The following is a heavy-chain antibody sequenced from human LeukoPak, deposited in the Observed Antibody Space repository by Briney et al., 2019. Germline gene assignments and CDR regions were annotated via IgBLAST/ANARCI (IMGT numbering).Heavy chain of an antibody. CDR1: GFTSSSYS. Sequence: GGSLRLSCAASGFTSSSYSMNWVRQAPGKGLEWVSSISSSSSYIYYADSVKGRFTISRDNAKNSLYLQMNSLRAEDTAVYYCARDVIRGYSYGMGAFDIWGQGTMVTVSS. CDR2: ISSSSSYI. J-gene: IGHJ3*02. V-gene: IGHV3-21*01. CDR3: ARDVIRGYSYGMGAFDI. D-gene: IGHD5-18*01.